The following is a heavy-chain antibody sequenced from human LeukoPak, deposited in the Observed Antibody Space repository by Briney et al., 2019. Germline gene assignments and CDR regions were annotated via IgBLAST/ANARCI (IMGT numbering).Heavy chain of an antibody. Sequence: SGGSLRLSCAATGFTVSSNYMSWVRQAPGKGLEWVSVIYSGGSTYYADSVKGRFTISRDNSKNTLYLQMNSLRAEDTAVYYCARAGSSSWNGDYYYYGMDVRGQGTTVTVSS. J-gene: IGHJ6*02. D-gene: IGHD6-13*01. V-gene: IGHV3-66*01. CDR3: ARAGSSSWNGDYYYYGMDV. CDR2: IYSGGST. CDR1: GFTVSSNY.